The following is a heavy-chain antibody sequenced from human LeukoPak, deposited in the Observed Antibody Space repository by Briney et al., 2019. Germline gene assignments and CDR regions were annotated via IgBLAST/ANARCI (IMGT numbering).Heavy chain of an antibody. CDR1: GYTSTSYD. J-gene: IGHJ5*02. V-gene: IGHV1-8*01. Sequence: ASVKVSCKASGYTSTSYDINWVRQATGQGLEWMGWMNPNSGNTGYAQKFQGRVTMTRNTSISTAYMELSSLRSEDTAVYYCARVFPGTIFGVVRGTNWFDPWGQGTLVTVSS. D-gene: IGHD3-3*01. CDR2: MNPNSGNT. CDR3: ARVFPGTIFGVVRGTNWFDP.